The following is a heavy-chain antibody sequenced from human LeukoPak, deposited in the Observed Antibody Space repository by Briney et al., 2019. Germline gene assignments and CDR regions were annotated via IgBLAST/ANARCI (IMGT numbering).Heavy chain of an antibody. V-gene: IGHV1-46*01. CDR1: GYTFSSYY. J-gene: IGHJ4*02. Sequence: SVKVSCKASGYTFSSYYMHWVRQAPGQGLGWMGIINPSGGSTKYAQKLQGRVTMTSDTSTSTVYMELSSLRSEDTAVYYCARDDSSGPQVYWGQGTLVTVSS. CDR2: INPSGGST. CDR3: ARDDSSGPQVY. D-gene: IGHD3-22*01.